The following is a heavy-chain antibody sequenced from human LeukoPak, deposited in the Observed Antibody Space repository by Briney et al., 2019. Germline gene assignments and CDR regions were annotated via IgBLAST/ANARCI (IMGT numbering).Heavy chain of an antibody. V-gene: IGHV1-18*04. CDR1: GYTFTGYY. CDR2: ISAYNGNT. J-gene: IGHJ3*02. Sequence: ASVKVSCKASGYTFTGYYMHWVRQAPGQGLEWMGWISAYNGNTNYAQKLQGRVTMTTDTSTSTAYMELRSLRSDDTAVYYCARAPYVTVTTHAFDIWGQGTMVTVSS. D-gene: IGHD4-17*01. CDR3: ARAPYVTVTTHAFDI.